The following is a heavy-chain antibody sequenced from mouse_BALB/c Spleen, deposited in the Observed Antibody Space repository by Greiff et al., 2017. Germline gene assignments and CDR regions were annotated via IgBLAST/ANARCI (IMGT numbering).Heavy chain of an antibody. CDR2: ISSGGSYT. Sequence: EVQGVESGGDLVKPGGSLKLSCAASGFTFSSYGMSWVRQTPDKRLEWVATISSGGSYTYYPDSVKGRFTISIDNAKNTLYLQMSSLKSEDTAMYYCARHSPIYYYGSSLYYFDYWGQGTTLTVSS. J-gene: IGHJ2*01. V-gene: IGHV5-6*01. CDR1: GFTFSSYG. CDR3: ARHSPIYYYGSSLYYFDY. D-gene: IGHD1-1*01.